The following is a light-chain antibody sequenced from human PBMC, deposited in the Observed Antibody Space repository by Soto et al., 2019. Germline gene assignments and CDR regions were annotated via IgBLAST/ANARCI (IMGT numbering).Light chain of an antibody. V-gene: IGKV3-11*01. CDR3: QQRSVWPPLT. J-gene: IGKJ1*01. CDR1: QSISSY. CDR2: DAS. Sequence: EIVLTQSPATLSLSPGEGATLSCRASQSISSYLAWYQQKPGQAPRLLIYDASNRATGIPARFSGSGSGTDFTLPISSLEPEDFAVYYCQQRSVWPPLTFGQGTKVEIK.